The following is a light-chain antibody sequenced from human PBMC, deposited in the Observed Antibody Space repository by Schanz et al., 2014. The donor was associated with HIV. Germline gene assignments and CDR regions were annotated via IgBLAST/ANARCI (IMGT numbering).Light chain of an antibody. V-gene: IGKV1D-12*01. Sequence: DIQMTQSPSSVSASVGDRVTISCRASQGITRWLAWYQQKVGKAPNLLIYATSILQSWVPSRFTGSGSGTEFTLTISSLQPEDFATYYCQQLDTYPLTFGLGTKVAIK. J-gene: IGKJ1*01. CDR1: QGITRW. CDR3: QQLDTYPLT. CDR2: ATS.